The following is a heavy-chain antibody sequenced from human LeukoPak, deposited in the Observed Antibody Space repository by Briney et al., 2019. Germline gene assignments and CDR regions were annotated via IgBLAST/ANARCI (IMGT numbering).Heavy chain of an antibody. V-gene: IGHV3-20*04. J-gene: IGHJ6*04. D-gene: IGHD3-10*02. CDR3: AELGITMIGGV. Sequence: PGGSLRLSCTASGFTFGDYAMSWVRHAPGKGLEWVSGINWSGGSTGYADSVKGRFTISRDNAKNSLYLQMNSLRAEDTAVYYCAELGITMIGGVWGKGTTVTISS. CDR1: GFTFGDYA. CDR2: INWSGGST.